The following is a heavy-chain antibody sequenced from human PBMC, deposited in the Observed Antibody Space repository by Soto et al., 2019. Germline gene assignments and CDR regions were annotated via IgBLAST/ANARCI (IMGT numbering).Heavy chain of an antibody. CDR3: AKDFGATVTTPYY. CDR2: IYYSGST. J-gene: IGHJ4*02. V-gene: IGHV4-61*08. Sequence: TSETLSLTCAVSGGSISSGGYSWSWIRQPPGKGLEWIGYIYYSGSTNYNPSLKSRVTISVDTSKKQYSLKLSFVTSAYTALYYCAKDFGATVTTPYYWGQGTLVTVSS. D-gene: IGHD4-17*01. CDR1: GGSISSGGYS.